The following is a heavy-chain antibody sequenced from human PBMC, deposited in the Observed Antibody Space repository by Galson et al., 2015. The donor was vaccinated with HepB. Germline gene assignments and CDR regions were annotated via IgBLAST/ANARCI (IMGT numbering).Heavy chain of an antibody. J-gene: IGHJ3*02. CDR2: IYYSGST. V-gene: IGHV4-39*01. CDR1: GGSISSSSYY. D-gene: IGHD6-13*01. Sequence: LTCTVSGGSISSSSYYWGWIRQPPGKGLEWIGSIYYSGSTYYNPSLKSRVTISVDTSKNQFSLKLSSVTAADTAVYYCARVKKKQQLVSGAFDIWGQGTMVTVSS. CDR3: ARVKKKQQLVSGAFDI.